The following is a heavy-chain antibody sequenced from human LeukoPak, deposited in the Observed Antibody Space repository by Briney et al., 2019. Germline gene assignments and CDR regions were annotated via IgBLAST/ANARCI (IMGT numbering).Heavy chain of an antibody. D-gene: IGHD1-26*01. CDR1: GGSISSGGYY. CDR2: IYYSGST. V-gene: IGHV4-31*03. Sequence: SQTLSLTCTVSGGSISSGGYYWGWIRQHPGKGLEWIGYIYYSGSTYYNPSLKSRVTISVDTSKNQFSLKLSSVTAADTAVYYCARVKPGELEPDYFDYWGQGTLVTVSS. CDR3: ARVKPGELEPDYFDY. J-gene: IGHJ4*02.